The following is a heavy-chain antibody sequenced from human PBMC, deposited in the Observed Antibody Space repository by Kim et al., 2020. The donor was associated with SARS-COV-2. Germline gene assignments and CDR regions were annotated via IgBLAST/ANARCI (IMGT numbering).Heavy chain of an antibody. V-gene: IGHV3-9*01. CDR1: GFTFDDYA. CDR3: AKDISTSVAANDWFAR. J-gene: IGHJ5*02. Sequence: GGSLRLSCAASGFTFDDYAMHWVRQAPGKGLEWVSGINWNSGSIAYVDSVKGRFTISRDNAKNSLYLQMNSLRAEDTALYYCAKDISTSVAANDWFARWGQGTLVTVSA. CDR2: INWNSGSI. D-gene: IGHD6-19*01.